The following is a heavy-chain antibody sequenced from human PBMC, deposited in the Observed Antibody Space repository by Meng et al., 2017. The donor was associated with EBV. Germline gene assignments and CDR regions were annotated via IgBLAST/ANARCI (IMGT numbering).Heavy chain of an antibody. CDR3: ARAEIAAAGRLDY. CDR2: IIPIFGTA. CDR1: GGTFSSYA. D-gene: IGHD6-13*01. J-gene: IGHJ4*02. Sequence: VRMVQSGAEVTKPGSSVKVSCKASGGTFSSYAISWVRQAPGQGLEWMGGIIPIFGTANYAQKFQDRVTITADKSTSTAYMELSSLRSEDTAVYYCARAEIAAAGRLDYWGQGTLVTVSS. V-gene: IGHV1-69*06.